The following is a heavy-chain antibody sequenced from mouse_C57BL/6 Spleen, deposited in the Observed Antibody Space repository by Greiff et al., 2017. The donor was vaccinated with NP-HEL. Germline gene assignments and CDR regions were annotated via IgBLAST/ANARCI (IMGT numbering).Heavy chain of an antibody. D-gene: IGHD2-3*01. CDR3: LRGDGYY. CDR1: GYTFTSYW. J-gene: IGHJ2*01. Sequence: QVQLQQPGTELVKPGASVKLSCKASGYTFTSYWMHWVKQRPGQGLEWIGNINPSSGGANCNEKFRNKATLTVDISSSTAYMQLSSLTSEDSAVYDCLRGDGYYWGQGTTLTVSS. V-gene: IGHV1-53*01. CDR2: INPSSGGA.